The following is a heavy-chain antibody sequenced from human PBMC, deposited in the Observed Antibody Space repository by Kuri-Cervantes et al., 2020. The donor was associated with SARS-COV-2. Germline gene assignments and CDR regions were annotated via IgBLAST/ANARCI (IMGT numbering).Heavy chain of an antibody. J-gene: IGHJ4*02. Sequence: GESLKISCAASEFTFSSYSMNWVRQAPGKGLEWVSSISSSSSYIYYADSVKGRFTISRDNAKNSLYLQMNSLRAEDTAVYYCARVRMVGSSSVPYYFDYWGQGTLVTVSS. CDR2: ISSSSSYI. D-gene: IGHD6-6*01. CDR1: EFTFSSYS. V-gene: IGHV3-21*01. CDR3: ARVRMVGSSSVPYYFDY.